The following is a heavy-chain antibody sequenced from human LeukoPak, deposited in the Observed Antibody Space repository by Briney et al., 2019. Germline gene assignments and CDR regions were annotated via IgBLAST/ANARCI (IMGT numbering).Heavy chain of an antibody. Sequence: SETLSLTCAVYGGSFSGYYWSWIRQPAGKGLEWIGRIYTSGSTNYNPSLKSRVTMSVDTSKNQFSLKLSSVTAADTAVYYCARDSGYYGRHFDYWGQGTLVTVSS. D-gene: IGHD3-22*01. CDR1: GGSFSGYY. J-gene: IGHJ4*02. V-gene: IGHV4-4*07. CDR3: ARDSGYYGRHFDY. CDR2: IYTSGST.